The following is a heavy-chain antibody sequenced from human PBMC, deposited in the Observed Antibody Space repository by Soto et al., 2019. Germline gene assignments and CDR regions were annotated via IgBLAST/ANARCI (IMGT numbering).Heavy chain of an antibody. V-gene: IGHV3-74*01. CDR1: GFTFSSYW. Sequence: EVQLVESGGGLVQPGGSLRLSCAASGFTFSSYWMHWVRQAPGKGLVWVSRINSDGSSTSYADSVKGRFTISRDNSKNTLYLQMNSLRAEDTAVYYCAKDLAYDFWSGDYYYGMDVWGQGTTVTVSS. J-gene: IGHJ6*02. CDR2: INSDGSST. D-gene: IGHD3-3*01. CDR3: AKDLAYDFWSGDYYYGMDV.